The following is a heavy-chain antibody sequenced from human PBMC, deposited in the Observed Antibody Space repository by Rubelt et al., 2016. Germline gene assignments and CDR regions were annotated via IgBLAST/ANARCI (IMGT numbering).Heavy chain of an antibody. D-gene: IGHD5-12*01. J-gene: IGHJ4*02. CDR3: VKDPIVAGNI. CDR1: GFTFSSYS. V-gene: IGHV3-64D*06. CDR2: IRSNGDST. Sequence: EVQLLESGGGLVQPGGSLRLSCSASGFTFSSYSMHWVRQAPGKGLEYISAIRSNGDSTYYADSVKGRFSISRDNSNNTLHLQMSSLGSEDTAIYYCVKDPIVAGNIWGQGTLVTVSS.